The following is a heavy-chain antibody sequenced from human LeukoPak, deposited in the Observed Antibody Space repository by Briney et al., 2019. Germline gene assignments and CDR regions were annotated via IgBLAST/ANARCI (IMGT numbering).Heavy chain of an antibody. CDR2: ISGPGGGT. D-gene: IGHD3-10*01. CDR1: GFTVDFRDCV. J-gene: IGHJ4*02. CDR3: AAIDSTLVRFDF. Sequence: GRSLRVSCVGSGFTVDFRDCVLGWVRQTPGKGLQWLSAISGPGGGTYYADSMEGRFTISRDNSKNTLFLQMNSQRAEDTAKYYCAAIDSTLVRFDFWGRGTHVIGSS. V-gene: IGHV3-23*01.